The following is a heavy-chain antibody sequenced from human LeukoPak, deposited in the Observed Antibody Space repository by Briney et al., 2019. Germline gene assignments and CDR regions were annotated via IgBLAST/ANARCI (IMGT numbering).Heavy chain of an antibody. CDR1: GFTLSSYW. Sequence: GGSLRLSCAASGFTLSSYWMSWVRQAPGKGLEWVANIKQDGSEKYYVDSVKGRFTISRDNAKNSLYLQMNSLRAEDTAVYYCARVAGLRDSSGYYYQDYFDYWGQGTLVTVSS. J-gene: IGHJ4*02. CDR3: ARVAGLRDSSGYYYQDYFDY. D-gene: IGHD3-22*01. CDR2: IKQDGSEK. V-gene: IGHV3-7*01.